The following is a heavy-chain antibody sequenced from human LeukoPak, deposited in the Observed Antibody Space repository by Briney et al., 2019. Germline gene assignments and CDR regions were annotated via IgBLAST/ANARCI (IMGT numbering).Heavy chain of an antibody. CDR2: VNNDGSAT. D-gene: IGHD5-18*01. V-gene: IGHV3-74*01. Sequence: GGPLRLSCAAPGFTFGSSGWNWFRQAQGKGLEWVSRVNNDGSATTYADSVKGRFTISRDNAKNTLYLQMNSLRADDTAVYYCVRATAAFDIWGQGTMVTVSS. CDR1: GFTFGSSG. J-gene: IGHJ3*02. CDR3: VRATAAFDI.